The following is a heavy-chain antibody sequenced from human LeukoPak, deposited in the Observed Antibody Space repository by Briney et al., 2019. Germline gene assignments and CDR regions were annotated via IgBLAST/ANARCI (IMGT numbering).Heavy chain of an antibody. D-gene: IGHD1-26*01. CDR3: ARDDSGSYHQLGV. CDR1: DASITNYY. CDR2: IYNNANT. V-gene: IGHV4-59*01. J-gene: IGHJ6*02. Sequence: SETLSLTCTVSDASITNYYWTWIRQPPGKGLEWLGYIYNNANTKYNPSLKSRVTISVDMSKNQFSLKLSSVTAADTAVYYCARDDSGSYHQLGVWGQGTTVTVSS.